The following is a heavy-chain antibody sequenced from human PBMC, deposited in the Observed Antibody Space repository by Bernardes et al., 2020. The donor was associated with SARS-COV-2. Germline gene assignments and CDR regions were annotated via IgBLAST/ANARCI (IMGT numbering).Heavy chain of an antibody. V-gene: IGHV1-2*02. CDR1: GYTFTDYF. Sequence: ASVEVSWKASGYTFTDYFIHWVRQAPGQRLEWMGWINPNTGGTNYVQKFQGRVTMTRDTSITTAYMELSWLGSDDTAIYYCARTRTTISTTGIPVDYWGQGTLVTVSS. CDR2: INPNTGGT. D-gene: IGHD2-21*02. CDR3: ARTRTTISTTGIPVDY. J-gene: IGHJ4*02.